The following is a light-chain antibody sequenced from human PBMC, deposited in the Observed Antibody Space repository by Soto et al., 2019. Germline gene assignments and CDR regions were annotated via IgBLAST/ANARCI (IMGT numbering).Light chain of an antibody. CDR2: DVS. Sequence: QSVLTQPASLSVSPGQSITISCTGTSSDVGGYNYVSWYQEHPGKAPKLMIYDVSNRPSGVSNRFSGSKSGNTASLTISGLQAEDEADYYCSSYTSDSTYVFGTGTKVTVL. J-gene: IGLJ1*01. CDR3: SSYTSDSTYV. V-gene: IGLV2-14*01. CDR1: SSDVGGYNY.